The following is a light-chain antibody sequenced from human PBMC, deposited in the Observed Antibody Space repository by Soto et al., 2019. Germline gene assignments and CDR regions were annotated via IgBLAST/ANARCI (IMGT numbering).Light chain of an antibody. CDR1: QSVSSNS. CDR3: QQYGDSPPT. V-gene: IGKV3-20*01. Sequence: EIVLTQSRGTLSLSPGESATLSCRASQSVSSNSLAWYRRNPGQPPSLLIYGTSTRATDIPRRFSGSGSGTDFTLTITRLEPEDFAVYFCQQYGDSPPTFGQGTKVEVK. CDR2: GTS. J-gene: IGKJ1*01.